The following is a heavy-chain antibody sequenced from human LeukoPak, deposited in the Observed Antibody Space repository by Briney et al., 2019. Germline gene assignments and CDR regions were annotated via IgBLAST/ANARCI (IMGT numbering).Heavy chain of an antibody. J-gene: IGHJ4*02. V-gene: IGHV3-30*18. CDR1: GFTFSIYG. CDR3: AKDPSYTAAGIDY. Sequence: QPGRSLRLSCAASGFTFSIYGMHWVRQAPGKGLEWVAAIIYDGSNKYYADSVKGRFTISRDNSKNTLDLQMSSLRAEDTAVYYCAKDPSYTAAGIDYWGQGTLVTVSS. CDR2: IIYDGSNK. D-gene: IGHD6-13*01.